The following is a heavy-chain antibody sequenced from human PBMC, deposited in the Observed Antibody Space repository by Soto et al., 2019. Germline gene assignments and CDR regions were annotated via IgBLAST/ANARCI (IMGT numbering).Heavy chain of an antibody. CDR1: GFTFSSYA. Sequence: GGSLRLSCAASGFTFSSYAMSWVRQAPGKGLEWVSAISGSGGSTYYADSVKGRFTISRDNSKNTLYLQMNSLRAEDTAVYYCAKGSLGYGSGGSCYSGPDYWGQGTLVTVSS. V-gene: IGHV3-23*01. CDR2: ISGSGGST. D-gene: IGHD2-15*01. J-gene: IGHJ4*02. CDR3: AKGSLGYGSGGSCYSGPDY.